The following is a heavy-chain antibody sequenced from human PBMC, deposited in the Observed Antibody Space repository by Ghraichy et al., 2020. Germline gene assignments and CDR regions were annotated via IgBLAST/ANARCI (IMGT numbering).Heavy chain of an antibody. J-gene: IGHJ4*02. CDR3: ARGGPYPGDYGGTLDY. CDR1: GYTFTSYY. Sequence: ASVKVSCKASGYTFTSYYMHWVRQAPGQGLEWMGIINPSGGSTSYAQKFQGRVTMTRDTSTSTVYMELSSLRSEDTAVYYCARGGPYPGDYGGTLDYWGQGTLVTVSS. CDR2: INPSGGST. D-gene: IGHD4-23*01. V-gene: IGHV1-46*01.